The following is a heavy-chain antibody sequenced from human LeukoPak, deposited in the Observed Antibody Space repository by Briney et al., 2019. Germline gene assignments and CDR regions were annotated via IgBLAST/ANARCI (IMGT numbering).Heavy chain of an antibody. V-gene: IGHV3-23*01. CDR1: GFTFSSYA. CDR2: ISGSGGGT. Sequence: PGGSLRLSCAASGFTFSSYAMSWVRQAPGKGLEWVSAISGSGGGTYFADSVKGRFTISRDNSKNTLYLQMNSLRAEDTALYYCAKGSSGTYSRIYFDYWGQGTLVTVSS. J-gene: IGHJ4*02. D-gene: IGHD1-26*01. CDR3: AKGSSGTYSRIYFDY.